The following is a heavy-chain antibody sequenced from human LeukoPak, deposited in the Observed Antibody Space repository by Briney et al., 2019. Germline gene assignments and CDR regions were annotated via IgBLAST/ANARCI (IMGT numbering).Heavy chain of an antibody. J-gene: IGHJ3*02. V-gene: IGHV3-23*01. CDR1: GFTLSSYA. D-gene: IGHD1-26*01. Sequence: GGSLRLSCAASGFTLSSYAMSWVRQAPEKGVEWVSSISNSGDRSYYADSVKGRFIISRDSPKNTLALQMNSLRAEDTAVYDCAKGYFGYSGSYSALDIWGQGTMVTVSS. CDR2: ISNSGDRS. CDR3: AKGYFGYSGSYSALDI.